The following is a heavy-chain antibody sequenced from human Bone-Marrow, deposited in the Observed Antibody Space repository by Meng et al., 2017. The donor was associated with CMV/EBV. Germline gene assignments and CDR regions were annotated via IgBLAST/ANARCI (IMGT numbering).Heavy chain of an antibody. CDR1: GFTFSDYY. CDR3: ARDGNDLEYYYGMAV. J-gene: IGHJ6*02. Sequence: GGSLRLSCAASGFTFSDYYMSWIRQAPGKGLEWVSYISSSGSTIYYADSVKCRFTISRDNAKNSLYLQMNSLRAEDTAVYYCARDGNDLEYYYGMAVWGQGNRVNVSS. D-gene: IGHD1-1*01. CDR2: ISSSGSTI. V-gene: IGHV3-11*04.